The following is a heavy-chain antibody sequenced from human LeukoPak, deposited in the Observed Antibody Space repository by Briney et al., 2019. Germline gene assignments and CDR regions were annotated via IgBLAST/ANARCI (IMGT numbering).Heavy chain of an antibody. J-gene: IGHJ4*02. Sequence: PSETLSLTCTVSGGSISSYYWSWIRQPPGKGLEWIGYMYYSGSTNYNPSLKSRVTISGDTSKNQFSLKLSSLPAADTAVYYCAVGHYYHSSGYLFDYWGQGTLVTVSS. CDR1: GGSISSYY. V-gene: IGHV4-59*08. D-gene: IGHD3-22*01. CDR2: MYYSGST. CDR3: AVGHYYHSSGYLFDY.